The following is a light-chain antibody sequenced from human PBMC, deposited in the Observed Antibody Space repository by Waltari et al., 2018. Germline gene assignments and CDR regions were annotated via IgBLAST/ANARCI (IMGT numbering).Light chain of an antibody. Sequence: EVLMTQSPGTLSVSPGERATLSCRASQSISRNLAWYQQQPVQAPGLLIYGASTRAPGIPARFSGSGSGTDFTLSISSLQSEDFAVYYCQQYNNWRTFGQGTKVEIK. CDR1: QSISRN. CDR2: GAS. V-gene: IGKV3-15*01. J-gene: IGKJ2*01. CDR3: QQYNNWRT.